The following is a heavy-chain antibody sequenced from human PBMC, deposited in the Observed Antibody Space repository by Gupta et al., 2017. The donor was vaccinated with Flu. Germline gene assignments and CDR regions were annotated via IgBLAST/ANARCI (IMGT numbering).Heavy chain of an antibody. CDR3: AKDRWGDCSSTSCYFDAFDI. V-gene: IGHV3-23*01. D-gene: IGHD2-2*01. CDR2: ISGSGGNT. Sequence: YAMSWVRQAPGKGLEWGSVISGSGGNTYYADSVKGRFTRSKDYSKNTLYLQMNSLRAEDTAVYYCAKDRWGDCSSTSCYFDAFDIWGQGTMVTVSS. CDR1: YA. J-gene: IGHJ3*02.